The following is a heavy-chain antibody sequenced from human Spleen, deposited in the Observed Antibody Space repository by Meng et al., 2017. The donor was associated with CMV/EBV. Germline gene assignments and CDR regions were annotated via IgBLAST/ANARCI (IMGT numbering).Heavy chain of an antibody. CDR1: GGTFSSYA. CDR3: ARAGPYGSGSYYPYDP. J-gene: IGHJ5*02. V-gene: IGHV1-69*04. Sequence: SAKVSCKASGGTFSSYAISWVRQAPGQGLEWMGRIIPILAIPNYAQRFQGRVTITADKSTNTVYMELTSLKSDDTAVYYCARAGPYGSGSYYPYDPWGQGTLVTVSS. CDR2: IIPILAIP. D-gene: IGHD3-10*01.